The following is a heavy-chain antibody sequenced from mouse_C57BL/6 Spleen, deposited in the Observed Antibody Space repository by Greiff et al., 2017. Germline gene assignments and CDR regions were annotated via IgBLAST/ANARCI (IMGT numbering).Heavy chain of an antibody. V-gene: IGHV1-50*01. CDR3: ARGDYGSSSAWFAY. CDR2: IDPSDSYT. Sequence: QVQLKQPGAELVKPGASVKLSCKASGYTFTSYWMQWVKQRPGQGLEWIGEIDPSDSYTNYNQQFKGKATLSVDTSSSTAYMQLSSLTSEDSAVYYCARGDYGSSSAWFAYWGQGTLVTVSA. J-gene: IGHJ3*01. D-gene: IGHD1-1*01. CDR1: GYTFTSYW.